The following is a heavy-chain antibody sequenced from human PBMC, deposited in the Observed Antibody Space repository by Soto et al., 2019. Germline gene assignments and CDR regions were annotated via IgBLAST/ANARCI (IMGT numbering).Heavy chain of an antibody. V-gene: IGHV1-2*04. Sequence: ASVKVSCKASGYTFTGYYMHWVRQAPGQGLEWMGWINPNSGGTNYAQKFQGWVTMTRDTSISTAYMELSRLRSDDTAVYYCARGWLRAFDAFDIWGQGTMVTVSS. CDR1: GYTFTGYY. D-gene: IGHD2-15*01. CDR3: ARGWLRAFDAFDI. CDR2: INPNSGGT. J-gene: IGHJ3*02.